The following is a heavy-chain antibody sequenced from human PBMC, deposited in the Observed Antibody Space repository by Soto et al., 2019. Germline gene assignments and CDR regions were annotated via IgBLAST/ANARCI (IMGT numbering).Heavy chain of an antibody. CDR2: IIPILGIA. D-gene: IGHD5-18*01. V-gene: IGHV1-69*02. CDR3: ARSVDTAMAFDY. J-gene: IGHJ4*02. Sequence: QVQLVQSGAEVKKPGSSVKVSCKASGGTFGSYTISWVRQAPGQGLEWMGRIIPILGIANYAQKFQGRVTITADKSTSTAYMELSSLRSEDTAVYYCARSVDTAMAFDYWGQGTLVTVSS. CDR1: GGTFGSYT.